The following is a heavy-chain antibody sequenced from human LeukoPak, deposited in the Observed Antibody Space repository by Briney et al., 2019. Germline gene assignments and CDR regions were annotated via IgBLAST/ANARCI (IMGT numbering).Heavy chain of an antibody. J-gene: IGHJ5*02. CDR2: TYYRSKWYN. D-gene: IGHD6-13*01. CDR1: GDSVSSNSAA. V-gene: IGHV6-1*01. CDR3: AREITQQLVLDDKNWFDP. Sequence: SQTLSLTCAISGDSVSSNSAARNWIRQSPSRGLEWLGRTYYRSKWYNDYAVSVKSRITINPDTSKNQFSLQLNSVTPEDTAVYYCAREITQQLVLDDKNWFDPWGQGTLVTVSS.